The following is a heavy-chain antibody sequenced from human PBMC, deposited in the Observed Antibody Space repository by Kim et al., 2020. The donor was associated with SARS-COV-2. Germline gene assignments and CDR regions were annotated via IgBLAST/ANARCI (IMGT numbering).Heavy chain of an antibody. V-gene: IGHV3-53*04. CDR2: IYSGGST. Sequence: GGSLRLSCAASGFTVSSNYMSWVRQAPGKGLEWVSVIYSGGSTYYADSVKGRFTISRQNSKNTLYLQMNSLRAEDTAVYYCARDQRDYGGNSPPYGMDVWGQGTTVTVSS. CDR1: GFTVSSNY. J-gene: IGHJ6*02. CDR3: ARDQRDYGGNSPPYGMDV. D-gene: IGHD4-17*01.